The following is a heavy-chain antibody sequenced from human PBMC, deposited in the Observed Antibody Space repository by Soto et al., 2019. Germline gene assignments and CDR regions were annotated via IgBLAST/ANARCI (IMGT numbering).Heavy chain of an antibody. CDR1: GGSISSGGYY. CDR2: IYYSGST. V-gene: IGHV4-31*03. J-gene: IGHJ5*02. D-gene: IGHD2-2*03. Sequence: SETLSLTCTVSGGSISSGGYYWSWIRQHPGKGLEWIGYIYYSGSTYYNPSLKSRVTISVDTSKNQFSLKLSSVTAADTAVYYCATGYCSSTSCYSDWFDPWGQGTLVTVSS. CDR3: ATGYCSSTSCYSDWFDP.